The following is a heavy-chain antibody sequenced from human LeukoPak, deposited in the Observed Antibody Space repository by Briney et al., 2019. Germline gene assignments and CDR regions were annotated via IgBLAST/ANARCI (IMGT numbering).Heavy chain of an antibody. D-gene: IGHD2-2*01. V-gene: IGHV1-2*02. J-gene: IGHJ5*02. CDR1: GYTFTGYY. Sequence: ASVKVSCRASGYTFTGYYMHWVRQAPGQGLEWMGWINPNSGGTNYAQKFQGRVTMTRDTSISTAYMELSRLRSDDTAVYYCAREYQPLYNWFDPWGQGTLVTVSS. CDR2: INPNSGGT. CDR3: AREYQPLYNWFDP.